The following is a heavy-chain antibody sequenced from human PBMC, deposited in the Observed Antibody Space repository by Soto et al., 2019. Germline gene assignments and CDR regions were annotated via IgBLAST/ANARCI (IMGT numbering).Heavy chain of an antibody. D-gene: IGHD2-2*01. Sequence: ASVKVSCKASGGTFSSYTISWVRQAPGQGLEWMGRIIPILGIANYAQKFQGRVTITADKSTSTAYMELSSLRSEDTAVYYCARANCSSTSCYGGLNYYYYMDVWGKGTTVTVSS. J-gene: IGHJ6*03. CDR1: GGTFSSYT. V-gene: IGHV1-69*02. CDR3: ARANCSSTSCYGGLNYYYYMDV. CDR2: IIPILGIA.